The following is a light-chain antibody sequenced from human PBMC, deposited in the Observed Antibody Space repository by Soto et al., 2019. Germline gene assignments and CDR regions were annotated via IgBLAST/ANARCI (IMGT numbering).Light chain of an antibody. CDR3: QQYINWT. CDR2: GAS. Sequence: IWMPQSPSTQSVCAGEGATLACRASQSVSNNLAWYQHKPGQATRLLMYGASVRATGVPARFSGRGSGTDFTLTISSLQSEDLAVYYCQQYINWTFGQGTKVDIK. CDR1: QSVSNN. V-gene: IGKV3-15*01. J-gene: IGKJ1*01.